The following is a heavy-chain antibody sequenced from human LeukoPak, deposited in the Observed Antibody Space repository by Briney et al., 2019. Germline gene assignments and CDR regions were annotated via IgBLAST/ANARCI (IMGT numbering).Heavy chain of an antibody. CDR1: GFTVSSNY. CDR2: IYSGGST. V-gene: IGHV3-53*01. Sequence: GGSLRLSCAASGFTVSSNYMSWVRQAPGKGQEGVSVIYSGGSTYYADSVKGGCTNSRDNAKNTLYLQMNRLRAEDTAVYYCARDSGAYYDSSGYFVYWGQGTLVTVS. J-gene: IGHJ4*02. D-gene: IGHD3-22*01. CDR3: ARDSGAYYDSSGYFVY.